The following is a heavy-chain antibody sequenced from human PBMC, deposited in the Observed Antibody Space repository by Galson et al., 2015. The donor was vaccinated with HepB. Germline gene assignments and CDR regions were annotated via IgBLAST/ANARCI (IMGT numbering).Heavy chain of an antibody. CDR3: ARVADADYGDHSHFDS. J-gene: IGHJ4*02. D-gene: IGHD4-17*01. Sequence: SLRLSCAASGFTFSDYYMSWIRRAPGKGLEWISYISQSGTHTNYADSVKGRFTISRDNAQNSLYLQINSLRAEDTAVYYCARVADADYGDHSHFDSWGQGTLVTVSS. CDR1: GFTFSDYY. V-gene: IGHV3-11*06. CDR2: ISQSGTHT.